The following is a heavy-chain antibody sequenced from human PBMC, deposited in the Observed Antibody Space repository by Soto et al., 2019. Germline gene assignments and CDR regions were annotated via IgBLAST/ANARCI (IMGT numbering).Heavy chain of an antibody. J-gene: IGHJ6*02. D-gene: IGHD1-26*01. Sequence: GGSLRLPCAASGFTFGSYGMTWLRQAPGKGLACASGITAATGTTYYADSVKGRFTISRDLSTNTLFLQMNSLRAADSAVYYCAKAKGRSNFYYSGLDVWGQGTTVTVSS. CDR3: AKAKGRSNFYYSGLDV. V-gene: IGHV3-23*01. CDR1: GFTFGSYG. CDR2: ITAATGTT.